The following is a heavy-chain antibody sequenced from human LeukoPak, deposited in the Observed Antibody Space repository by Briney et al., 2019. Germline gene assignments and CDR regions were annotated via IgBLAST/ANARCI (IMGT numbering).Heavy chain of an antibody. J-gene: IGHJ4*02. D-gene: IGHD6-19*01. Sequence: GGSLRLSCAASGFTFSSYAMSWVRQAPGKGLEWVSAISGSGGSTYYADSVKGRFTISRDNSKNTLYLQMNSLRAEDTAVYYCAKDVGKRYSSGWYYFDYWGQGTLVTVSS. V-gene: IGHV3-23*01. CDR1: GFTFSSYA. CDR3: AKDVGKRYSSGWYYFDY. CDR2: ISGSGGST.